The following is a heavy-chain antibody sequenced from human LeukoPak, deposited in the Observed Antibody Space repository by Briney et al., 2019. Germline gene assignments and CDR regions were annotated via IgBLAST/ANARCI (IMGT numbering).Heavy chain of an antibody. CDR1: GYTFTTYA. J-gene: IGHJ4*02. CDR2: INTNTGNP. CDR3: ARGYCSGGSCSLVDY. D-gene: IGHD2-15*01. V-gene: IGHV7-4-1*02. Sequence: GASVKVSCKASGYTFTTYAMNWVRQAPGQGLEWMGWINTNTGNPTYAQGFTGRFVFSLVTSVSTAYLQISSLKAEDTAVYYCARGYCSGGSCSLVDYWGQGTLVTVSS.